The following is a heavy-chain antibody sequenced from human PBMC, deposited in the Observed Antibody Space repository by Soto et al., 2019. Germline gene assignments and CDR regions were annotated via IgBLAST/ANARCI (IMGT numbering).Heavy chain of an antibody. CDR2: ISASGGST. CDR3: AKGISGSQYYYYGMDV. V-gene: IGHV3-23*01. Sequence: EVQLLESGGGLVQPGGSLRLSCAASGFTFSSFAMTWVRQAPGKGLEWVSAISASGGSTYYADSVKGRFTVSRDNSKNTLYLQRSSLRAEDTAVYYCAKGISGSQYYYYGMDVWGQGTTVTVSS. J-gene: IGHJ6*02. D-gene: IGHD1-26*01. CDR1: GFTFSSFA.